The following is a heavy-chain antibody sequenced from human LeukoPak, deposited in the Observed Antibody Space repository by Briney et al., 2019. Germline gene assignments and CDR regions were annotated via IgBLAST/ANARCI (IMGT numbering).Heavy chain of an antibody. D-gene: IGHD3-10*01. CDR2: MNPNSGNT. Sequence: ASVKVSCKASGYTFTSYDINWVRQATGQGLEWMGWMNPNSGNTGYAQKFQGRVTITRNTSISTAYMELSSLRSEDTAVYYCARALMVRGVDFYYYYYMDVWGKGTTVTVSS. CDR1: GYTFTSYD. CDR3: ARALMVRGVDFYYYYYMDV. J-gene: IGHJ6*03. V-gene: IGHV1-8*03.